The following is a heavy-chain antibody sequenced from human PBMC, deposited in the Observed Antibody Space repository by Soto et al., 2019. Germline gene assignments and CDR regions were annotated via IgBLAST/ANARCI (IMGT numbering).Heavy chain of an antibody. CDR3: ARDSWAAALKQYNWFDP. J-gene: IGHJ5*02. V-gene: IGHV4-31*03. CDR1: GGSISSGGYY. D-gene: IGHD6-13*01. Sequence: SETLSLTCTVSGGSISSGGYYWSWIRQHPGKGLEWIGYIYYSGSTYYNPSLKSRVTISVDTSKNQFSLKLSSVTAADTAVYYCARDSWAAALKQYNWFDPWGQGTLVTVSS. CDR2: IYYSGST.